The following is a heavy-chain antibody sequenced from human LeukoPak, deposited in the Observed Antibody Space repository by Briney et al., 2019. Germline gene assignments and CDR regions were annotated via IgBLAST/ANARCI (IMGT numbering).Heavy chain of an antibody. Sequence: SETLSLTCTVSGGSISSYYWSWIRQPPGKGLELIGYIYYTGSTYYNPSLKSRVTISLDTSKNQFSLKLTSVTAADTAVYYCARGGGTTVDYWGQGTLVTVSS. V-gene: IGHV4-59*01. CDR2: IYYTGST. CDR1: GGSISSYY. D-gene: IGHD1-26*01. J-gene: IGHJ4*02. CDR3: ARGGGTTVDY.